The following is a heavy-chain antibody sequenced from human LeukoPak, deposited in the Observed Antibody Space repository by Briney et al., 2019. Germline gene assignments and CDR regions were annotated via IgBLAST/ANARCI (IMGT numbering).Heavy chain of an antibody. J-gene: IGHJ4*02. CDR2: IIPIFGTA. CDR3: ASGPLRWLVLLN. V-gene: IGHV1-69*06. D-gene: IGHD6-19*01. CDR1: GGTFISYA. Sequence: GASVKVSCKASGGTFISYAISWVRQAPGQGLEWMGGIIPIFGTANYAQKFQGRVTITVDKSTSTAYMELSSLRSEDTAVYYCASGPLRWLVLLNWGQGTLVTVSS.